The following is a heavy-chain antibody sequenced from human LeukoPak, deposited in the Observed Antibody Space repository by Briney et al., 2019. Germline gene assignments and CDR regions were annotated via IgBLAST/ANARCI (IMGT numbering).Heavy chain of an antibody. CDR2: ISYDESNK. CDR3: ASQPERKYYYYGMDV. J-gene: IGHJ6*02. CDR1: GFTFSSYA. D-gene: IGHD1-14*01. Sequence: GGSLRLSCAASGFTFSSYAMHWVRQAPGKGLEWVAVISYDESNKYYADSVKGRFTISRDNSKNTLYLQMNSLRAEDTAVYYCASQPERKYYYYGMDVWGQGTTVTVSS. V-gene: IGHV3-30-3*01.